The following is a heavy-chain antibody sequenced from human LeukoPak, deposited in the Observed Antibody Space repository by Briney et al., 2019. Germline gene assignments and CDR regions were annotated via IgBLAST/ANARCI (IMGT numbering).Heavy chain of an antibody. CDR2: INPNSGGT. J-gene: IGHJ5*02. V-gene: IGHV1-2*02. D-gene: IGHD3-3*01. CDR1: GYTFTGYY. Sequence: ASVKVSCKASGYTFTGYYMHWVRQAPGQGLEWMGWINPNSGGTNYAQKFHGRVTMTRDTSISTAYMELSRLRSDDTAVYYCARDVTKRIGFDPWGQGSLVTVSS. CDR3: ARDVTKRIGFDP.